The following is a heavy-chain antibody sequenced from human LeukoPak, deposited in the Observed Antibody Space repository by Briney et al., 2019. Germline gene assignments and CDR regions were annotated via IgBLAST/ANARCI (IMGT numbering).Heavy chain of an antibody. CDR1: GFTFSSYA. D-gene: IGHD6-19*01. CDR3: ARVAVADPYYYYYMDV. J-gene: IGHJ6*03. CDR2: ISYDGSNK. Sequence: GGSLRLSCAASGFTFSSYAMHWVRQAPGEGLEWVAVISYDGSNKYYADSVKGRFTISRDNSKNTLYLQMNSLRAEDTAVYYCARVAVADPYYYYYMDVWGKGTTVTVSS. V-gene: IGHV3-30*04.